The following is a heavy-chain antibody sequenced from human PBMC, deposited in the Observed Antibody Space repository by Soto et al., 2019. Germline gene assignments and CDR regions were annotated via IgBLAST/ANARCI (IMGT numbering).Heavy chain of an antibody. J-gene: IGHJ6*02. D-gene: IGHD2-15*01. CDR3: AMCASGGKHYFGREV. CDR2: IYPGDSDT. V-gene: IGHV5-51*01. CDR1: GYSFTSYW. Sequence: GESLKISCKGSGYSFTSYWIGWVRQMPGKGLEWMGIIYPGDSDTRYSPSFQGQVTISADKSISTAYLQWSSLKASDTAMYYCAMCASGGKHYFGREVWFQGRTVSVS.